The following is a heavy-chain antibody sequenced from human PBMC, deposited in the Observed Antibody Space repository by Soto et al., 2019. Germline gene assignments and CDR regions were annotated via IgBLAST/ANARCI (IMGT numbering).Heavy chain of an antibody. CDR3: VRDYDYYTGRNDAFDI. J-gene: IGHJ3*02. CDR2: IYSSGST. Sequence: QVQLQESGPGLVKPSQTLSLTCTVSGGSISSGDYYWSWIRHHPGKGLEWIGYIYSSGSTYYNPYLRSRVTISADTSKNQFSLRLSSVTAADTAGYYCVRDYDYYTGRNDAFDIWGQGTMVTVSS. D-gene: IGHD2-8*02. V-gene: IGHV4-31*03. CDR1: GGSISSGDYY.